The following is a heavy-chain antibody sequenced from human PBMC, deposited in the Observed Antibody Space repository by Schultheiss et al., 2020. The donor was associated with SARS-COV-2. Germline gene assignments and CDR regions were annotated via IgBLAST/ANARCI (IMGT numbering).Heavy chain of an antibody. Sequence: GESLKISCAASGFTFSSYGMHWVRQAPGKGLEWVAVIWHDGSNKYYADSVKDRFTISRDNSKNTLYLQMNSLRAEDTAVYYCAREGGYCSSTRCYTASWFAFDILGQGTMVT. CDR1: GFTFSSYG. V-gene: IGHV3-33*01. D-gene: IGHD2-2*02. J-gene: IGHJ3*02. CDR2: IWHDGSNK. CDR3: AREGGYCSSTRCYTASWFAFDI.